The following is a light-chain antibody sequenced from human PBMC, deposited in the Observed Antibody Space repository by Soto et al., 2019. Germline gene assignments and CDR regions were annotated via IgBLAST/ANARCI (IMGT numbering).Light chain of an antibody. CDR3: QQYGGSPRT. Sequence: EIVVTQSPGTLSLSTGDRATLSCRASQTISPNYLAWYQQKPGQAPRLLIYGISNRAAGITDRFSGSGSGTDFTLTISRLEPEDFAVYYCQQYGGSPRTFAQGTNVDIK. V-gene: IGKV3-20*01. CDR1: QTISPNY. J-gene: IGKJ1*01. CDR2: GIS.